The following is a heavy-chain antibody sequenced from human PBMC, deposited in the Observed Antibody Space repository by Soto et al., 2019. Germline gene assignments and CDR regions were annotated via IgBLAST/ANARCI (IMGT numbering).Heavy chain of an antibody. V-gene: IGHV4-34*01. CDR2: INHSGST. CDR1: GGSFSGYH. CDR3: ARGVPAASTTAGYYYYMDV. J-gene: IGHJ6*03. Sequence: PWETLSLTCAVYGGSFSGYHWSWIRQPPGKGLEWIGEINHSGSTNYNPSLKSRVTISVDTSKNQFSLKLSSVTAADTAVYYCARGVPAASTTAGYYYYMDVWGKGTTVNVSS. D-gene: IGHD2-2*01.